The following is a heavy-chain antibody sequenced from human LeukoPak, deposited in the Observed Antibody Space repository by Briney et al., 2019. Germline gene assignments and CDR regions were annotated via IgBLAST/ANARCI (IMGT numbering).Heavy chain of an antibody. CDR1: GFSFGKYI. V-gene: IGHV3-23*01. J-gene: IGHJ4*02. D-gene: IGHD2-2*01. CDR2: TGGGDDIT. CDR3: AKWGWTETSGTIWYGPLDH. Sequence: PGGSLRLSCTTSGFSFGKYIMTWVRQAPGNGLEWVSSTGGGDDITFYADSVKGRFRISRDDSKNTVFLQISSLRVEDTARYYCAKWGWTETSGTIWYGPLDHWGQGTQVIVSS.